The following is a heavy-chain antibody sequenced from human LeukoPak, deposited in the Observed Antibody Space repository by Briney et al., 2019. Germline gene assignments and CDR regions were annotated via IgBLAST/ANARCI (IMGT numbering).Heavy chain of an antibody. CDR3: ARAGYGDSDFDY. V-gene: IGHV4-59*08. CDR1: GGSISSYY. Sequence: SETLSLTCTVSGGSISSYYWSWIRQPPGKGPEWVGYIYYTGTTSYNPSLKSRVTISLDTSKNQFSLKLNSVTAADTAVYYCARAGYGDSDFDYWGQGTLVTVSS. D-gene: IGHD4-17*01. J-gene: IGHJ4*02. CDR2: IYYTGTT.